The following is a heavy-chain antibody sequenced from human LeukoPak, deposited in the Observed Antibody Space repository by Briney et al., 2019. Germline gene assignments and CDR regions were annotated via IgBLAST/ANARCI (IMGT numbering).Heavy chain of an antibody. CDR1: GGSVSSADYY. CDR2: IYHTGSN. J-gene: IGHJ3*02. V-gene: IGHV4-61*08. Sequence: SETLSLTCTVSGGSVSSADYYWSWLRHPPGKGLEWIGYIYHTGSNNYKYPLKSRVTISLDTSKNRFSLRLTSMTAADTAIYYCARDQGGSSYRHAFDIWGQGTMVTVSS. CDR3: ARDQGGSSYRHAFDI. D-gene: IGHD1-26*01.